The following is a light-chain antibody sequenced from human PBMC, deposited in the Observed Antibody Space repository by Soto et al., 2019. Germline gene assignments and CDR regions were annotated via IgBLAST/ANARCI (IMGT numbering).Light chain of an antibody. CDR1: QDISNA. V-gene: IGKV1-6*02. CDR3: LQDSNYPLT. Sequence: ATQLTQSPSSLSASVGDMVNISCRASQDISNAIGWYQQKPGRAPSLLIYLASYLQTGVPRRFRGSGSGTDFTLTISSLQPEDFCTYYCLQDSNYPLTVGAGTKVDIK. J-gene: IGKJ3*01. CDR2: LAS.